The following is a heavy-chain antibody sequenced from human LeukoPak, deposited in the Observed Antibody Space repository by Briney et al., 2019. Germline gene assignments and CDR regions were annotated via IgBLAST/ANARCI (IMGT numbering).Heavy chain of an antibody. V-gene: IGHV3-30*18. Sequence: PGRSLILSCAASGFTFSSYGMHWVRQAPGEGLEWVAVISYDGSNKYYADSVKGRFTISRDNSKNTLYLQMNSLRAEDTAVYYCAKLLWFGEGAFDIWGQGTMVTVSS. D-gene: IGHD3-10*01. CDR1: GFTFSSYG. J-gene: IGHJ3*02. CDR3: AKLLWFGEGAFDI. CDR2: ISYDGSNK.